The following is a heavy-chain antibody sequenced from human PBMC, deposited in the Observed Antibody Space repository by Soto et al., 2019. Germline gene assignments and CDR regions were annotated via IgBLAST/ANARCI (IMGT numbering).Heavy chain of an antibody. D-gene: IGHD3-3*01. J-gene: IGHJ6*02. CDR1: GFTFSDYY. V-gene: IGHV3-11*01. Sequence: GGSLRLSCAASGFTFSDYYMSWIRQAPGKGLEWVSYISSSGSTIYYADSVKGRFTISRDNAKNSLYLQMNSLRAEDTAVYYCARDRRAWSGYLYYYYGMDVCGQGTTVTXSS. CDR2: ISSSGSTI. CDR3: ARDRRAWSGYLYYYYGMDV.